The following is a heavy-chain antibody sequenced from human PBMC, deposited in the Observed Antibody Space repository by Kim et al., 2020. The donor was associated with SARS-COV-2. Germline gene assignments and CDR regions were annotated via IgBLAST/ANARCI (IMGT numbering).Heavy chain of an antibody. CDR2: IYHSGST. CDR3: ARGGASSGWYEGLSHFDY. Sequence: SETLSLTCAVSGGSISSGGYSWSWIRQPPGKGLEWIGYIYHSGSTYYNPSLKSRVTISVDRSKNQFSLKLSSVTAADTAVYYCARGGASSGWYEGLSHFDYWGQGTLVTVSS. CDR1: GGSISSGGYS. D-gene: IGHD6-19*01. V-gene: IGHV4-30-2*01. J-gene: IGHJ4*02.